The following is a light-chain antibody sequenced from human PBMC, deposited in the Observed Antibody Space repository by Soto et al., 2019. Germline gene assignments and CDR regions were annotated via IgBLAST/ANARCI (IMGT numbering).Light chain of an antibody. CDR2: AAS. CDR1: QAIRNN. CDR3: LQQSIYPQT. Sequence: DIQMTQSPSSLSASIGDRVTITCRASQAIRNNVGWYQQHPGKAPKRLIYAASDLESGVPSRFSVSASGTEFTLTISSLQPEDFATYYCLQQSIYPQTFGQGTRVEIK. V-gene: IGKV1-17*01. J-gene: IGKJ1*01.